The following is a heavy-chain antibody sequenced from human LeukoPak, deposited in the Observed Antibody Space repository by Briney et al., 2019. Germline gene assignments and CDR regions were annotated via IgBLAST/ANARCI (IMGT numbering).Heavy chain of an antibody. CDR2: ISWNSGSI. J-gene: IGHJ4*02. CDR3: AKDIRRYSGSYFDY. Sequence: GGFLRLSCAASGFTFDDYAMHWVRQAPGKGLEWVSGISWNSGSIGYADSVKGRFTISRDNAKNSLYLQMNSLRAEDTALYYCAKDIRRYSGSYFDYWGQGTLVTVSS. D-gene: IGHD1-26*01. V-gene: IGHV3-9*01. CDR1: GFTFDDYA.